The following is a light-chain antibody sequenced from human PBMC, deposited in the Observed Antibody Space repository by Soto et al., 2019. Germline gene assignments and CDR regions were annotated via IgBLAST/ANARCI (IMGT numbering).Light chain of an antibody. CDR2: GNN. CDR1: SSNIGTPYD. CDR3: QSYDSSLSGYVI. Sequence: QPVLTQPPSVSGAPGQGVTISCTGSSSNIGTPYDVHWYQQLPGTAPKLLIYGNNNRPSGVPDRFSGSKSGTSASLAITGLQAEDEADYYCQSYDSSLSGYVIFGGGTKLTVL. J-gene: IGLJ2*01. V-gene: IGLV1-40*01.